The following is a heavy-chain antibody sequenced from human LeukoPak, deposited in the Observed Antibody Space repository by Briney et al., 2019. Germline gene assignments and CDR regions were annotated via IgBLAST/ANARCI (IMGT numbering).Heavy chain of an antibody. J-gene: IGHJ5*02. Sequence: GGSLRLSCAASGFRFNTYWMHWVRQAPGEGLVWVSSISSSSSYIYYADSVKGRFTISRDNAKNSLYLQKNSLRAEDTAVYYCARDPLAYCSGGSCNWFDPWGQGTLVTVSS. V-gene: IGHV3-21*01. CDR1: GFRFNTYW. CDR2: ISSSSSYI. D-gene: IGHD2-15*01. CDR3: ARDPLAYCSGGSCNWFDP.